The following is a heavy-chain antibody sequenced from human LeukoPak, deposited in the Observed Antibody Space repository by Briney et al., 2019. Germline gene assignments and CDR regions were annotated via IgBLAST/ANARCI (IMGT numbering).Heavy chain of an antibody. J-gene: IGHJ4*02. Sequence: SVKVSCKASGYTFTSYGISWVRQAPGQGLEWMGRIIPILGIANYEQKFQGRVTITADKSTSTAYMELSSLRSEDTAVYYCARDPNCSGGSCYGDYWGQGTLVTVSS. D-gene: IGHD2-15*01. CDR3: ARDPNCSGGSCYGDY. CDR2: IIPILGIA. V-gene: IGHV1-69*04. CDR1: GYTFTSYG.